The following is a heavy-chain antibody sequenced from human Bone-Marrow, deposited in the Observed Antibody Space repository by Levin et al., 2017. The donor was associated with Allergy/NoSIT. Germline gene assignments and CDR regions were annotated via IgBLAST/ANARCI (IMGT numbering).Heavy chain of an antibody. Sequence: GESLKISCAASGFTFSSYAMHWVRQAPGKGLEWVAVISYDGSNKYYADSVKGRFTISRDNSKNTLYLQMNSLRAEDTAVYYCARGRWEMGSGSYYYGMDVWGQGTTVTVSS. V-gene: IGHV3-30-3*01. D-gene: IGHD2-15*01. CDR2: ISYDGSNK. CDR1: GFTFSSYA. J-gene: IGHJ6*02. CDR3: ARGRWEMGSGSYYYGMDV.